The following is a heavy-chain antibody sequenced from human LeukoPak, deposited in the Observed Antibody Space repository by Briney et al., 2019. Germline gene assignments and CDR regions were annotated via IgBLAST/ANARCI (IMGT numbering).Heavy chain of an antibody. CDR3: AKIPGLGE. Sequence: GGSLRLSCAASGFTFSSYSMNWVRQAPGKGLEWVAVISYDGSNKYYADSVKGRFTISRDNSKNTLYLQMNSLRAEDTAVYYCAKIPGLGEGGQGTLVTVSS. CDR2: ISYDGSNK. CDR1: GFTFSSYS. J-gene: IGHJ4*02. D-gene: IGHD3-16*01. V-gene: IGHV3-30*18.